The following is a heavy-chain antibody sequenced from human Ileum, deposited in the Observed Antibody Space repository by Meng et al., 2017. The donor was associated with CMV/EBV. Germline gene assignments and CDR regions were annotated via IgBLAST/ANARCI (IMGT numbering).Heavy chain of an antibody. CDR3: ARGRVAQDY. CDR2: IYNSGKT. J-gene: IGHJ4*02. Sequence: QVQRQGAGPGLLKPSTTPSLICSVSGDSITTGNSYWSWIRQAPGKDMEWIGYIYNSGKTDCNPSLKSRVTISIDTSKNQFSLKLTSVTAADTAVYYCARGRVAQDYWGQGTLVTVSS. CDR1: GDSITTGNSY. V-gene: IGHV4-30-4*01.